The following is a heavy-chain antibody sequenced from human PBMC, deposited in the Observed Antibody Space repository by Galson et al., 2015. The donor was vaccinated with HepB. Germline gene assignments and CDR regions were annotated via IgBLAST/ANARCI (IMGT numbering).Heavy chain of an antibody. CDR3: ARIEGAGHIVATGEFDY. CDR2: ISVSSRTI. V-gene: IGHV3-48*02. D-gene: IGHD5-12*01. J-gene: IGHJ4*02. Sequence: SLRLYCAASGFTFSSYGMNWVRQAPGKGLEWLSYISVSSRTIYYADSVKGRFTISRDNAKNSLFLQMNSLRDEDTAVYYCARIEGAGHIVATGEFDYWGQGTLVTVSS. CDR1: GFTFSSYG.